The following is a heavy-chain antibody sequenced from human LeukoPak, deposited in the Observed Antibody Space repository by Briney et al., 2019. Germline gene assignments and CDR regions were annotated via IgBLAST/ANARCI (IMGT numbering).Heavy chain of an antibody. CDR3: ARGGPGGAFDY. CDR1: GFTFSSYW. J-gene: IGHJ4*02. D-gene: IGHD3-10*01. V-gene: IGHV3-7*01. CDR2: IMEDGSEK. Sequence: GGSLRLSCAASGFTFSSYWMTWVRQAPGKGLEWVANIMEDGSEKYYVDSVKDRFTIPRDNAQNSLYLQLDTLRLEDTALYYCARGGPGGAFDYWGQGSLVTVSS.